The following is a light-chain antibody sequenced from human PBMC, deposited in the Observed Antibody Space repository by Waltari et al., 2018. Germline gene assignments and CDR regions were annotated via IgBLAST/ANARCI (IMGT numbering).Light chain of an antibody. Sequence: QSALTQPASVSGSPGQSITISCTGFSSASGTLNLVFWYQQHPAKAPKLIIYEVTKRPSGVSNRFSGSKSGNTASLTISGLQAEDEADYYCCSYAGGRTWVFGGGTKLTVL. CDR1: SSASGTLNL. V-gene: IGLV2-23*02. J-gene: IGLJ3*02. CDR2: EVT. CDR3: CSYAGGRTWV.